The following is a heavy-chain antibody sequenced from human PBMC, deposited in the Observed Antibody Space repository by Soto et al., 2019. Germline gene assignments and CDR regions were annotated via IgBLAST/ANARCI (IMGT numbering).Heavy chain of an antibody. CDR3: ARQDDILTGYYMGNWFDP. D-gene: IGHD3-9*01. CDR1: GGSSSSYY. V-gene: IGHV4-59*08. J-gene: IGHJ5*02. CDR2: IYYSGST. Sequence: PSETLSLTCTVSGGSSSSYYWSWIRQPPGKGLEWIGYIYYSGSTNYNPSLKSRVTISVDTSKNQFSLKLSSVTAADTAVYYCARQDDILTGYYMGNWFDPCGEGTLVTVSS.